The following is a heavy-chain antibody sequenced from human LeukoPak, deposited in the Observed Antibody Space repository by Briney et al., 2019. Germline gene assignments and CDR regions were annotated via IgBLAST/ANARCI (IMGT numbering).Heavy chain of an antibody. Sequence: ASVKVSCKASGYTFTSYAMHWVRQAPGQRLEWMGWINAGNGNTKYSQKFQGRVTMTTDTSTSTAYMELRSLRSDDTAVYYCARDNWLLSSKTWYYYGMDVWGQGTTVTVSS. J-gene: IGHJ6*02. CDR2: INAGNGNT. D-gene: IGHD3-9*01. V-gene: IGHV1-3*01. CDR1: GYTFTSYA. CDR3: ARDNWLLSSKTWYYYGMDV.